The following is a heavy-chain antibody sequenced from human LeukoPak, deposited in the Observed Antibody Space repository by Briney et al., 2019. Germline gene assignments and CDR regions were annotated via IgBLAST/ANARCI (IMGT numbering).Heavy chain of an antibody. D-gene: IGHD3-3*01. V-gene: IGHV4-39*01. CDR3: ARTRGYYDSCFDY. J-gene: IGHJ4*02. CDR1: GGSISSNSW. Sequence: PSGTLSLTCAVSGGSISSNSWWGWVRQPPGKGLEWIGSIYYSGSTYYNPSLKSRVTISVDTSKNQFSLKLSSVTAADTAVYYCARTRGYYDSCFDYWGQGTLVTVSS. CDR2: IYYSGST.